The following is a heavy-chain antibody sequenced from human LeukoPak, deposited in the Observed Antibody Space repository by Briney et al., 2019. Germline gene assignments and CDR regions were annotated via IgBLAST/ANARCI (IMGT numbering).Heavy chain of an antibody. Sequence: GGSLRLSCAASGFTFSGYAMSWVRQAPGKGLEWVSAISGSGGSTYYADSVKGRFTISRDNSKNTLYLQMNSLRAEDTAVYYCAKGVPYYDILTGYSNLDYWGQGTLVTVSS. D-gene: IGHD3-9*01. J-gene: IGHJ4*02. CDR3: AKGVPYYDILTGYSNLDY. V-gene: IGHV3-23*01. CDR1: GFTFSGYA. CDR2: ISGSGGST.